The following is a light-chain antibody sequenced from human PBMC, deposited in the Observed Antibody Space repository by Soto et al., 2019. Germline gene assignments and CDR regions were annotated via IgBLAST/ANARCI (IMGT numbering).Light chain of an antibody. CDR1: QGISSY. CDR3: QQLNSYPPVT. V-gene: IGKV1-9*01. CDR2: AAS. Sequence: IQLTQSPSSLSASVGDRVTITCRASQGISSYLAWYQQKPGQAPKLLIYAASTLQSGVPSRFSGSGSGTDFTLTISSLQPEDFATYYCQQLNSYPPVTFGGGTKVEIK. J-gene: IGKJ4*01.